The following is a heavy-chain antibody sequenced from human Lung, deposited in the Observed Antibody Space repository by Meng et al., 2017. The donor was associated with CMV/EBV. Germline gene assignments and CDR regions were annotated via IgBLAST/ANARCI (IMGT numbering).Heavy chain of an antibody. J-gene: IGHJ4*02. CDR3: ARGGYYYDSSGYYYPGGFDY. V-gene: IGHV4-39*07. D-gene: IGHD3-22*01. Sequence: SXTLSLXCTVSGGSISSSSYYWGWIRQSPGKGLEWIGSIYYSGSTYYNPSLKSRVTISVDTSKNQFSLKLSSVTAADTAVYYCARGGYYYDSSGYYYPGGFDYWGQGTXVTVSS. CDR1: GGSISSSSYY. CDR2: IYYSGST.